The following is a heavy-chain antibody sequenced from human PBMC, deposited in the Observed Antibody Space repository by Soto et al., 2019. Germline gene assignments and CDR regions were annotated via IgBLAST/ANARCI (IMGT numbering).Heavy chain of an antibody. CDR2: FHDSGFT. Sequence: PSETMSLTCTVFGGSISSGYWSWIRQPPGKGLEWIGYFHDSGFTNYNTSLRRRVTISVDTSNNQLSLKLTSVTAADTAVYYCAKESIGGWVLHWGQGTLVTVSS. V-gene: IGHV4-59*01. J-gene: IGHJ4*02. CDR1: GGSISSGY. D-gene: IGHD6-19*01. CDR3: AKESIGGWVLH.